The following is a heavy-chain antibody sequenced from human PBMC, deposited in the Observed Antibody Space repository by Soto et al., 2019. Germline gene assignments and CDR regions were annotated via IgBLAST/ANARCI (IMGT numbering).Heavy chain of an antibody. Sequence: QVQLVESGGGVVQPGRSLRLSCAASGFTFSSYGMQWVRQAPGKGLEWVAVISYDGSKKYYADSVKGRFTISRDNSKNTLYLQMNSLRAEDTAVYYCAKDANYGGPNYYNYHHGMDVWGQGTTVTVSS. CDR1: GFTFSSYG. J-gene: IGHJ6*02. CDR3: AKDANYGGPNYYNYHHGMDV. V-gene: IGHV3-30*18. CDR2: ISYDGSKK. D-gene: IGHD3-16*01.